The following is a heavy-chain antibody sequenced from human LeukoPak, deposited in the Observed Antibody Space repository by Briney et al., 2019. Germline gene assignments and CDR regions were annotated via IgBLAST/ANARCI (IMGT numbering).Heavy chain of an antibody. CDR3: TKRGAYYVDY. Sequence: PGGSLRLSCAASGFTSGTSAMSWVRQTPEKGLEWVSTITSGDGSPYYADSVKGRFTISRDNSNNMLYLQMNSLRAEDTAVYYCTKRGAYYVDYWGRGIPVTVSS. D-gene: IGHD3-16*01. V-gene: IGHV3-23*01. J-gene: IGHJ4*02. CDR1: GFTSGTSA. CDR2: ITSGDGSP.